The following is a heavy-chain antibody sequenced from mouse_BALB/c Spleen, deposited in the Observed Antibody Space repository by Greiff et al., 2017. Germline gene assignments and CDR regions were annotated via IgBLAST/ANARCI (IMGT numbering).Heavy chain of an antibody. V-gene: IGHV1S41*01. CDR3: AREYGNYDGYFDV. J-gene: IGHJ1*01. CDR2: IAPGSGST. CDR1: GYTFTSYW. Sequence: DLVKPGASVKLSCKASGYTFTSYWINWIKQRPGQGLEWIGRIAPGSGSTYYNEMFKGKATLTVDTSSSTAYIQPSSLSSEDSAVYFCAREYGNYDGYFDVWGEGTTVTVSS. D-gene: IGHD2-10*02.